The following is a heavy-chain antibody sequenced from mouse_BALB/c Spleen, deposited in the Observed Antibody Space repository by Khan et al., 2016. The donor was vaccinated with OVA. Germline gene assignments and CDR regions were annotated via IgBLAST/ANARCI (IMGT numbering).Heavy chain of an antibody. D-gene: IGHD1-3*01. J-gene: IGHJ3*01. CDR3: VRGSGNSRFAY. Sequence: QVQLKQSGAELVRPGVSVKISCKGSGYTFTDFAIHWVKQSHAKSLEWIGVISTYYGDADYNQKFKGKATMTVEKSSSTALVELARLTSEDSANYFCVRGSGNSRFAYWGQGTLVTVSA. CDR2: ISTYYGDA. CDR1: GYTFTDFA. V-gene: IGHV1S137*01.